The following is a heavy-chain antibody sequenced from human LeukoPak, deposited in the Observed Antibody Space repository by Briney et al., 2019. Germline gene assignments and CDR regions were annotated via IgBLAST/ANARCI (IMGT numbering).Heavy chain of an antibody. CDR3: AKGFQSGDY. Sequence: GGSLRLSCAASGFTFSSYAMSWVRQVPGKGLEWVSGISASGDSTYYADSVKGRFTISRDNSKNTLYLQMNSLRAEDTAVYYCAKGFQSGDYWGQGTLVTVSS. CDR2: ISASGDST. V-gene: IGHV3-23*01. CDR1: GFTFSSYA. J-gene: IGHJ4*02.